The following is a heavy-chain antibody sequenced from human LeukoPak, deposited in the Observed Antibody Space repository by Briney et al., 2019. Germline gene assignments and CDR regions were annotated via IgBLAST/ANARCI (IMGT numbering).Heavy chain of an antibody. D-gene: IGHD2-8*01. V-gene: IGHV3-30*01. CDR1: GFTFSSYA. J-gene: IGHJ4*02. Sequence: GGSLRLSCAASGFTFSSYAMHWVRQAPGKGLEWVAVISYDGSNKYYADSVKGRFTISRGNSKNTLYLQMNSLRAEDTAVYYCARDFTHCTNGVCYRGFDYWGQGTLVTVSS. CDR2: ISYDGSNK. CDR3: ARDFTHCTNGVCYRGFDY.